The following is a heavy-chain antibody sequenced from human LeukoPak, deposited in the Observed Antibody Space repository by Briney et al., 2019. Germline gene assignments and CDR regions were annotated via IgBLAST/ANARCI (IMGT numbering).Heavy chain of an antibody. CDR3: ARDRVSGGNDY. J-gene: IGHJ4*02. D-gene: IGHD3-10*01. Sequence: ASVKVSCKASGYTFTGYDLHWVRQAPGQGLEHMGWINPNNGDSKNTQTFQGRVTMTRDTSISTVYMELTRRRSDDTAVYYCARDRVSGGNDYWGQGTLVTVSS. CDR1: GYTFTGYD. CDR2: INPNNGDS. V-gene: IGHV1-2*02.